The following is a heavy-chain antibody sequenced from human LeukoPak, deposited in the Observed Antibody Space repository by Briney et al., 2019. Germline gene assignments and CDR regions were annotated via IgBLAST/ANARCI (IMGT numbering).Heavy chain of an antibody. D-gene: IGHD3-16*01. CDR1: GYTFTGYY. J-gene: IGHJ4*02. CDR2: INPNSGNT. CDR3: AVPKMGVFDY. V-gene: IGHV1-8*02. Sequence: ASVKVSCKASGYTFTGYYMHWVRQAPGQGLEWMGWINPNSGNTGYAQKFQGRVTMTRNTSISTAYMELSSLRSEDTAVYYCAVPKMGVFDYWGQGTLVTVSS.